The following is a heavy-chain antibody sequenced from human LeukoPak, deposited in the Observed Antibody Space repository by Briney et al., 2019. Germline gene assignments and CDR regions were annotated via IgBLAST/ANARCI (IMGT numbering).Heavy chain of an antibody. Sequence: GASVKVSCKASGYTFTSYGISWVRQAPGQGLEWMGWISAYNGNTNYAQKLQGRVTMTTDTSTSTAYMELRSLRSDDTAVYYCARDHDPGYSYYYYYYMDVWGKGTTVTVSS. CDR1: GYTFTSYG. D-gene: IGHD5-24*01. J-gene: IGHJ6*03. V-gene: IGHV1-18*01. CDR2: ISAYNGNT. CDR3: ARDHDPGYSYYYYYYMDV.